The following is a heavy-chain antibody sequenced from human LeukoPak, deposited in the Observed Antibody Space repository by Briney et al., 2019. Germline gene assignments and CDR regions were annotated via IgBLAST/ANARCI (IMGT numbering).Heavy chain of an antibody. V-gene: IGHV3-23*01. D-gene: IGHD4-17*01. CDR2: ISGSGGST. CDR3: AKDGDYGDRLPQIYYYYYGMDV. Sequence: GGSLRLSCAASGFTFTNYAMSWVRQAPGKGLEWVSAISGSGGSTYYADSVKGRFAISRDNSKNTLYLQMNSLRAEDTAVYYCAKDGDYGDRLPQIYYYYYGMDVWGQGTTVTVSS. CDR1: GFTFTNYA. J-gene: IGHJ6*02.